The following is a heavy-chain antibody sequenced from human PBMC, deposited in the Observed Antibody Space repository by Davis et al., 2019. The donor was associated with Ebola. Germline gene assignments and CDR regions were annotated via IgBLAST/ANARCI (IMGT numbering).Heavy chain of an antibody. CDR1: GGSISSHY. J-gene: IGHJ6*02. D-gene: IGHD2-8*02. V-gene: IGHV4-59*11. CDR3: AEIYWVRYGMDV. Sequence: SETLSLTCTVSGGSISSHYWSWIRQPPGKGLEWIGYVYYSGSTNYNPSHKSRVTISVDSSKNQFSLKLSSVTAADTAVYYCAEIYWVRYGMDVWGQGTTVTVSS. CDR2: VYYSGST.